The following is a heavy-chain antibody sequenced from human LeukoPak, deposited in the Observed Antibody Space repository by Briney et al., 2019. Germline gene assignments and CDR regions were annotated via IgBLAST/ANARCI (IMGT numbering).Heavy chain of an antibody. V-gene: IGHV1-2*02. CDR3: ARDPITVPGLSFDY. CDR2: IKANSGAT. J-gene: IGHJ4*02. Sequence: ASVKVSCKASGYTFTDYYIHWVRQAPGQGLEWMGWIKANSGATLYAQKFQGRVTLTRDTSISTACLELYSLRSDDTAVYYCARDPITVPGLSFDYWGQGTLITVSS. CDR1: GYTFTDYY. D-gene: IGHD1-20*01.